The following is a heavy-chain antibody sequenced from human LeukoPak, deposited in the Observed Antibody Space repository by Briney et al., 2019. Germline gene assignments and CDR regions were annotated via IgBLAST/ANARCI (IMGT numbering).Heavy chain of an antibody. V-gene: IGHV3-30*03. J-gene: IGHJ4*02. CDR2: ISYDGSNK. D-gene: IGHD4-17*01. Sequence: PGRSLRLSCAASGFTFSSYGMHWVRQAPGKGLEWVAVISYDGSNKYYADSVKGRFTISRDNSKNTLYLQMNSLRAEDTAVYYCARSLRHGDYSKYWGQGTLVTVSS. CDR1: GFTFSSYG. CDR3: ARSLRHGDYSKY.